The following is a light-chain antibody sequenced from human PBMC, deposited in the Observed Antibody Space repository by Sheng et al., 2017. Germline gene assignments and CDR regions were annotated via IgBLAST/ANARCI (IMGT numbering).Light chain of an antibody. CDR3: QQGYIVPST. J-gene: IGKJ2*01. Sequence: EIVLTQSPGTLSLSPGERATLSCRASQSVSTRYLAWYQQKPGQAPRLLISAASSRATSIPDRFSGTGSGTDFTLTITSLQPEDFAVYYCQQGYIVPSTFGQGTKLDI. CDR1: QSVSTRY. CDR2: AAS. V-gene: IGKV3-20*01.